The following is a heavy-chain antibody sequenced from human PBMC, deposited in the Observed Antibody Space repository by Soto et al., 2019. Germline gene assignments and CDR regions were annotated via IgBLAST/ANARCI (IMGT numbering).Heavy chain of an antibody. CDR2: IYHSGST. D-gene: IGHD3-22*01. Sequence: PSETLSLTCAVSGGSISSSNWWSWVRQPPGKGLEWIGEIYHSGSTNYNPSLKSRVSISVDTSKNEVSLKLTSVTAADTAVYYCARLGGYYQALDSWGQGTVVTVSS. CDR1: GGSISSSNW. CDR3: ARLGGYYQALDS. J-gene: IGHJ4*02. V-gene: IGHV4-4*02.